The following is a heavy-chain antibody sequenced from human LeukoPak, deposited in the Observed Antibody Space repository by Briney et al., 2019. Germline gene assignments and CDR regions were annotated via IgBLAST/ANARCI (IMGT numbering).Heavy chain of an antibody. Sequence: SQTLSLTCAVSGGSISSGGYSWSWIRQPPGKGLEWIGYIYHSGSTYYNPSLQSRVTISVDRSKNQFSLKLSSVTAADTAVYYCAGGGGKIDYWGQGTLVTVSS. J-gene: IGHJ4*02. CDR2: IYHSGST. CDR1: GGSISSGGYS. V-gene: IGHV4-30-2*01. CDR3: AGGGGKIDY. D-gene: IGHD4-23*01.